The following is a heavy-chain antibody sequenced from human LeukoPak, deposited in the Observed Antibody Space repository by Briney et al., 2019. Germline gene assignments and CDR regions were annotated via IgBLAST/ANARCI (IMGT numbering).Heavy chain of an antibody. CDR2: INHSGST. J-gene: IGHJ4*02. CDR1: GGSFSGYY. V-gene: IGHV4-34*01. Sequence: PSETLSLTCAVYGGSFSGYYWSWIRQPPGKGLEWIGEINHSGSTNYNPSLKSRVTISVDTSKNQFSLKLSSVTAADTAVYYCARGGGATGYFDYWGQGTLVTVSS. D-gene: IGHD1-26*01. CDR3: ARGGGATGYFDY.